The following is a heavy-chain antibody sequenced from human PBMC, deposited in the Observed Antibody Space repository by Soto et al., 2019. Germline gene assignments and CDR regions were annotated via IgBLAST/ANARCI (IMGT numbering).Heavy chain of an antibody. CDR1: GCTFSGSW. V-gene: IGHV3-7*01. J-gene: IGHJ5*02. CDR3: ARDGDGYPA. Sequence: EVQLVESGGGLVQPGGSLTLPCAASGCTFSGSWMSGVRKAPGKGLVWVANIKEDGSAKYYADAVKGRFTLSRDNVENSLYLQMNSLRAEDTAVYYCARDGDGYPAWGQGTMVTVSS. D-gene: IGHD1-1*01. CDR2: IKEDGSAK.